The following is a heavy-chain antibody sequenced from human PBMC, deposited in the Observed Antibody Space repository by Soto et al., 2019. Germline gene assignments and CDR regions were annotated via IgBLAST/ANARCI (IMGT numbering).Heavy chain of an antibody. J-gene: IGHJ4*02. Sequence: QVQLVESGGGVVQPGRSLRLSCAASGFTFSSYGMHWVRQAPGKGLEWVAVISYDGSNKYYADSVKGRFTISRDNSKNXLYLQMNSLRAEDTAVYYCAKEGPYCISTSCYAHYWGQGTLVTVSS. V-gene: IGHV3-30*18. D-gene: IGHD2-2*01. CDR2: ISYDGSNK. CDR3: AKEGPYCISTSCYAHY. CDR1: GFTFSSYG.